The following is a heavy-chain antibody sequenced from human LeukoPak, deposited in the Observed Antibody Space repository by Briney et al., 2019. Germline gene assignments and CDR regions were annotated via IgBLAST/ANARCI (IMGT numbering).Heavy chain of an antibody. CDR1: GFTFSSYW. J-gene: IGHJ6*02. D-gene: IGHD6-13*01. Sequence: GGSLRLSCAASGFTFSSYWMSWVRQAPGKGLEWVANIKQDGSEEYYVDSVKGRFTISRDNAKNSLYLQVNSLRAEDTAVYYCARDRSSSWYYYYYYGMDVWGQGTTVTVSS. CDR2: IKQDGSEE. V-gene: IGHV3-7*01. CDR3: ARDRSSSWYYYYYYGMDV.